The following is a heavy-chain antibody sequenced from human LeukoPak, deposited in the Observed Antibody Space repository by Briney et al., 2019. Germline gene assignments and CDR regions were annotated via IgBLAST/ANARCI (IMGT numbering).Heavy chain of an antibody. V-gene: IGHV4-4*07. CDR3: ARVGLPYSSSGQFDY. CDR1: GGSISSYY. D-gene: IGHD6-13*01. J-gene: IGHJ4*02. CDR2: IYTSGST. Sequence: SETLSLTCTVSGGSISSYYWSWIRQPAGKGLEWIGRIYTSGSTNYNPSLKSRVTMSVDTSKNQFSLKLSSVTAADTAVYYCARVGLPYSSSGQFDYWGQGTLVTVSS.